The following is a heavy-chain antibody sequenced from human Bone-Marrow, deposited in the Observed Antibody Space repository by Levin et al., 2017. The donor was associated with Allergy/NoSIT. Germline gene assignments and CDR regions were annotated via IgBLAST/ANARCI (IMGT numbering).Heavy chain of an antibody. D-gene: IGHD5-18*01. Sequence: GESLKISCAASGFTFSSYGMHWVRQAPGKGLEWVAVISYDGSNKYYADSVKGRFTISRDNSKNTLYLQMNSLRAEDTAVYYCAKEAHLQLWLDYWGQGTLVTVSS. CDR2: ISYDGSNK. CDR1: GFTFSSYG. V-gene: IGHV3-30*18. CDR3: AKEAHLQLWLDY. J-gene: IGHJ4*02.